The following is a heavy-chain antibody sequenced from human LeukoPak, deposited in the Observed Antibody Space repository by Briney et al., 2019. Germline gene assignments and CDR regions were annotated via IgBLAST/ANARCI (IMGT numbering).Heavy chain of an antibody. CDR3: VRVKGSYFDY. D-gene: IGHD2-15*01. Sequence: PGGSLRLSCAASGFPLSSYCINWVRQAPGKGLEWVSYISSSGSAIYYVDSVKGLFTVSRDNAKNSLFLQMNSPRAEDTAVYYCVRVKGSYFDYWGQGALVTVSS. CDR1: GFPLSSYC. V-gene: IGHV3-48*01. CDR2: ISSSGSAI. J-gene: IGHJ4*02.